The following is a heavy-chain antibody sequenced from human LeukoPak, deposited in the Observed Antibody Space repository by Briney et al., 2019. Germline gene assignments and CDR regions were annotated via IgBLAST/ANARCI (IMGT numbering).Heavy chain of an antibody. D-gene: IGHD6-13*01. V-gene: IGHV4-61*05. CDR2: IYYSGST. Sequence: KPSETLSLTCTVSGGSISSSSYYWGWIRQPPGKGLEWIGYIYYSGSTNYNPSLKSRVTISVDTSKNQFSLKLSSVTAADTAVYYCVTSGIGGGSWFDPWGQGTLVTVSS. CDR1: GGSISSSSYY. J-gene: IGHJ5*02. CDR3: VTSGIGGGSWFDP.